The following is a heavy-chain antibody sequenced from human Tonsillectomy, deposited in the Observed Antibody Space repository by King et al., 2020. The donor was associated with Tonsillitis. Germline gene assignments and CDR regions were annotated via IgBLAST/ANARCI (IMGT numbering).Heavy chain of an antibody. CDR3: VRGESSGYEIDY. V-gene: IGHV3-7*01. D-gene: IGHD3-22*01. J-gene: IGHJ4*02. CDR2: IKQDGSEK. Sequence: VQLVESGGGLVRPGGSLRLSCVASGFTFSSYWMTWVRQAPGKGLEWVANIKQDGSEKYYVDSVKGRFTISRDYAKNSLYLEMNSLRAEDTAVYYCVRGESSGYEIDYWGQGTLVTVSS. CDR1: GFTFSSYW.